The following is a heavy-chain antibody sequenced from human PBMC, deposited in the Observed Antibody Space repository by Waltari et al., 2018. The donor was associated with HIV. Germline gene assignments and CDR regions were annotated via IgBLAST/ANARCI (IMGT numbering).Heavy chain of an antibody. CDR2: IYYSGST. CDR3: ARLRFGAVAGTGPFDY. V-gene: IGHV4-59*01. CDR1: GGYISSYY. J-gene: IGHJ4*02. Sequence: QVQLQESGPGLVKPSETLSLTCTVSGGYISSYYWSWIRQPPGKGLEWIGDIYYSGSTNYHPSLKSRCTISVDTSKIQFSLKLSSVTAADTAVYYCARLRFGAVAGTGPFDYWGQGTLVTVSS. D-gene: IGHD6-19*01.